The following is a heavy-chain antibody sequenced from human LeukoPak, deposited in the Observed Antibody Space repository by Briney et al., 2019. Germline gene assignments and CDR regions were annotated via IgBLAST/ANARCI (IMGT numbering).Heavy chain of an antibody. CDR1: GYSFTSYW. CDR2: IDPSDSYT. D-gene: IGHD2-15*01. CDR3: ARHVVYCSGGSCTSGRFDI. V-gene: IGHV5-10-1*01. Sequence: GESLKISCKGSGYSFTSYWISWVRQMPGKGLEWMGRIDPSDSYTNYSPSFQGHVTISADKSISTAYPQWSSLKASDTAMYYCARHVVYCSGGSCTSGRFDIWGQGTMVTVSS. J-gene: IGHJ3*02.